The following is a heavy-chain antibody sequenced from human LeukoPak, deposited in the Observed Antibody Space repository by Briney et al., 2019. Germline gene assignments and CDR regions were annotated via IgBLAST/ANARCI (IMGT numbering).Heavy chain of an antibody. V-gene: IGHV3-11*01. D-gene: IGHD6-19*01. CDR2: ISDSGNTI. CDR1: GFTFSNYY. Sequence: PGGSLRLSCAASGFTFSNYYMTWIRQAPGKGLQWISFISDSGNTIYYADSVEGRFTISRDNAKNSLYLQMHSLRAEDTAMYYCVRSTLPGRSGRTEFFQHWGQGTLVTVSS. CDR3: VRSTLPGRSGRTEFFQH. J-gene: IGHJ1*01.